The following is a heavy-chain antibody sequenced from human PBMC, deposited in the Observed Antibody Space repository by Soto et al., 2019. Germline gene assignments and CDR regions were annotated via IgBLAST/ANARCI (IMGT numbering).Heavy chain of an antibody. CDR2: ISYDGSSI. D-gene: IGHD1-26*01. J-gene: IGHJ5*02. V-gene: IGHV3-30*18. CDR3: AKDSHRDVDGSGGWFDP. Sequence: GGSLRLSCAASGFTFNSDGMHWVRQAPGKGLEWVAVISYDGSSIYYADSVKGRFTISRDNSKNMLYLQMSSLRTEDTAVYYCAKDSHRDVDGSGGWFDPWGPGTLVTVSS. CDR1: GFTFNSDG.